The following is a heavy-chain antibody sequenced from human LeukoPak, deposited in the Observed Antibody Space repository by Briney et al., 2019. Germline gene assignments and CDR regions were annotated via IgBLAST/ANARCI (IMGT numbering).Heavy chain of an antibody. J-gene: IGHJ2*01. CDR1: GFTFSSYW. Sequence: PGGSLRLSCAASGFTFSSYWMSWVRQAPGKGLEWLANINQDGSEMYYVDSVKGRFTISRDNGKNSLYLQINSLRADDTAVYYGARDQGSMIDVRTTNWYFDLWGRGTLVTVSS. V-gene: IGHV3-7*01. D-gene: IGHD3-22*01. CDR3: ARDQGSMIDVRTTNWYFDL. CDR2: INQDGSEM.